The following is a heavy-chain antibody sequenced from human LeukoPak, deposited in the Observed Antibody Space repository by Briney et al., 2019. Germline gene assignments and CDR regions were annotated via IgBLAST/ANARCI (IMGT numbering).Heavy chain of an antibody. J-gene: IGHJ5*02. CDR3: AREGWGSYYRWFDP. Sequence: SETLSLTCTVSGGSISSYYWSWIRQPPGKGLEWIGYIYYSGSTNYNPSLKSRVTISVDTSKNQFSLKLSSVTAADTAVYYCAREGWGSYYRWFDPWGQGTLVTVSS. V-gene: IGHV4-59*01. CDR1: GGSISSYY. D-gene: IGHD1-26*01. CDR2: IYYSGST.